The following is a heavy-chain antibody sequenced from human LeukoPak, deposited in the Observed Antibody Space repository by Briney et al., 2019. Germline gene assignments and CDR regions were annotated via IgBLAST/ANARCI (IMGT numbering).Heavy chain of an antibody. CDR3: ARASGYCSSTSCPDMDY. CDR2: INPNSGAA. V-gene: IGHV1-2*02. D-gene: IGHD2-2*01. CDR1: GYTFIGYY. J-gene: IGHJ4*02. Sequence: ASVKVSCKASGYTFIGYYMHWVRQAPGQGLEWMGWINPNSGAANYAQKFQGRVTMTRDTSIVTTYMELNSLRSDGTAVYYCARASGYCSSTSCPDMDYWGQGTLVTVSS.